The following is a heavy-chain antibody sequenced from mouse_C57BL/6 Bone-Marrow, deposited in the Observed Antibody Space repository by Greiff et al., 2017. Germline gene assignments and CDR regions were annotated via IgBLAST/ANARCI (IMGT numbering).Heavy chain of an antibody. V-gene: IGHV1-85*01. CDR1: GYTFTSYD. J-gene: IGHJ1*03. D-gene: IGHD1-1*01. Sequence: QVQLQQSGPELVKPGASVQLSCKASGYTFTSYDINWVKQRPGQGLEWIGWIYPRDGSTKYNEKFKGKATLTVDTSTRTAYMELPSLPSEDSAVYFCARLEVDGSSGDWDFDVWGTGTTVTVSS. CDR2: IYPRDGST. CDR3: ARLEVDGSSGDWDFDV.